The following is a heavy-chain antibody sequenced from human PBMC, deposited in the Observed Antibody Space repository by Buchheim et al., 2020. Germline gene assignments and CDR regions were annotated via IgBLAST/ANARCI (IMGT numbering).Heavy chain of an antibody. J-gene: IGHJ6*02. CDR1: GFTFGDYA. CDR2: IRSRAYGGTT. D-gene: IGHD6-6*01. Sequence: EVQVVESGRGLIQPGRSLRLSCTGSGFTFGDYAMSWFRQAPGKGLEWVGFIRSRAYGGTTEYADSVLGRFTISRDDSRSIAYLQMNSLRIEDTAVYSCSRGSSSSAYFGLDVWGQGTT. CDR3: SRGSSSSAYFGLDV. V-gene: IGHV3-49*03.